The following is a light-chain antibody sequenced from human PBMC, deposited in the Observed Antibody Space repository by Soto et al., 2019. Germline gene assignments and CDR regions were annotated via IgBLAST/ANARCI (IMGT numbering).Light chain of an antibody. CDR1: QSVSSSY. V-gene: IGKV3-20*01. CDR2: GAS. CDR3: QQYGSSPYT. Sequence: EIVLTQSPGTLSMSPGERATLSCRASQSVSSSYLAWYQQKPGQAPRLLIYGASSRATDIPDRFSGSGSGTDFTLTISRLEPEDFAVYYXQQYGSSPYTFGQGTKLEIK. J-gene: IGKJ2*01.